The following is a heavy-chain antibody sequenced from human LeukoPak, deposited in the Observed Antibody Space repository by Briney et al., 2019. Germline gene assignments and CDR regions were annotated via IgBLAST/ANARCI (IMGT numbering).Heavy chain of an antibody. D-gene: IGHD2-15*01. CDR2: IKQDGSEK. CDR1: VYTFSSYW. CDR3: ASDYGYCSGGSCYSLYYYYYGMDV. J-gene: IGHJ6*02. Sequence: LAGGYLRLSCAASVYTFSSYWMSWVRQAPGKGLEWVANIKQDGSEKYYVDSVKGRFTISRDNAKNSLYLQMNSLRAEDTAVYYCASDYGYCSGGSCYSLYYYYYGMDVWGQGTTVTVSS. V-gene: IGHV3-7*01.